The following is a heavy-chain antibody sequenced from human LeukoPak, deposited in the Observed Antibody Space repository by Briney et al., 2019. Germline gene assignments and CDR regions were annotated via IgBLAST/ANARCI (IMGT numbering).Heavy chain of an antibody. V-gene: IGHV3-53*01. CDR1: GFTFSNAW. J-gene: IGHJ4*02. Sequence: PGGSLRLSCAASGFTFSNAWMSWVRQAPGKGLEWVSIIYSGGTTDYADSVKGRFTISRDNSKNTLYLQMNSLRAEDTAVYYCARAGYSGYDRHFDYWGQGTLVTVSS. D-gene: IGHD5-12*01. CDR2: IYSGGTT. CDR3: ARAGYSGYDRHFDY.